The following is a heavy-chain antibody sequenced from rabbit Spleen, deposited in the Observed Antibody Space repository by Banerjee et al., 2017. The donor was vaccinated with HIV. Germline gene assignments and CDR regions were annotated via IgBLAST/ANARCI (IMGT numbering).Heavy chain of an antibody. D-gene: IGHD1-1*01. Sequence: QEQLVESGGGLVQPEGSLTLTCKASGFSFSDRDVMCWVRQAPGKGLEWIACINASTGKPVYATWASGRFTISRTSSTTVTLRMTGLTVADRATYFCARDLVAVIGWNFNLWAQAPWSPS. V-gene: IGHV1S45*01. J-gene: IGHJ4*01. CDR1: GFSFSDRDV. CDR3: ARDLVAVIGWNFNL. CDR2: INASTGKP.